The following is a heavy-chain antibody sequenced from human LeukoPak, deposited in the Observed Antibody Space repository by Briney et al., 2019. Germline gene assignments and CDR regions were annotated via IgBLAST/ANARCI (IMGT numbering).Heavy chain of an antibody. CDR1: GGSISRYY. D-gene: IGHD3-10*01. J-gene: IGHJ6*03. CDR2: IYTSGST. V-gene: IGHV4-4*07. Sequence: SETLSLTCTVSGGSISRYYWSWIRQPAGKGLEGIGRIYTSGSTNYNPSLKSRVTMSVDTSKNQFSLKLSSVTAADTAVYYCARAVGSGSFQTYYYYMDVWGKGTTVTISS. CDR3: ARAVGSGSFQTYYYYMDV.